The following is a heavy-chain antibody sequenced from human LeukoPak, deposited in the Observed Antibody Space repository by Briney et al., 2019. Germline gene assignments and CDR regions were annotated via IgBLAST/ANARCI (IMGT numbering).Heavy chain of an antibody. Sequence: SETLSLTCTVSGGSISSGTYYWNWIRQHPGKGLEWIGYIYYTGNTYYNPSLKSQITMSVDTSKNQFSLNVSSVTAADTAVYYCARGHGDHVGIFDYWGQGTLVTVSS. V-gene: IGHV4-31*01. J-gene: IGHJ4*02. D-gene: IGHD4-17*01. CDR1: GGSISSGTYY. CDR2: IYYTGNT. CDR3: ARGHGDHVGIFDY.